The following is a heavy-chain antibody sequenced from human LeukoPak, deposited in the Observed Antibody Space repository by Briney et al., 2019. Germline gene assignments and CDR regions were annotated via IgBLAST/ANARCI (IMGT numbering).Heavy chain of an antibody. V-gene: IGHV4-34*01. CDR1: GGSFSGYY. CDR3: ARGVTMIVVVIHDWYFDL. CDR2: IYYSRST. J-gene: IGHJ2*01. D-gene: IGHD3-22*01. Sequence: SETLSLTCAVYGGSFSGYYWSWIRQPPGKGLEWIGSIYYSRSTYYNPSLKSRVTISVDTSKNQFSLKLSSLTAADTAVYYCARGVTMIVVVIHDWYFDLWGRGTLVTVSS.